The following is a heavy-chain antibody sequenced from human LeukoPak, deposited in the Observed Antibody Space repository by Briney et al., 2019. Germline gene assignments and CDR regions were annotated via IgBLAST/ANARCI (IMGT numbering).Heavy chain of an antibody. Sequence: GGSLRLSCAASGKYCMHWVRQAPGKGLVWVSHINGDGSWTTYADSVKGRFTISKDNAKNTVYLQMNNLRAEDTAVYYCVSFYETYWGRGTLVTVSS. D-gene: IGHD2-2*01. V-gene: IGHV3-74*01. CDR3: VSFYETY. J-gene: IGHJ4*02. CDR1: GKYC. CDR2: INGDGSWT.